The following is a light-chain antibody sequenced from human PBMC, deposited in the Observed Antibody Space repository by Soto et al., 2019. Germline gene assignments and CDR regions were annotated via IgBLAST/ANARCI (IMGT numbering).Light chain of an antibody. Sequence: DIQMTQSPSSLSASVGDRVTITCQASQNINNYLNWYQQKPGRTPKLLIYDAAKLEAGVSSRCRGSGSGTDFTFTISRLQPEDIATYYCQQYENLLTFGQGTRLEIK. J-gene: IGKJ5*01. CDR2: DAA. V-gene: IGKV1-33*01. CDR1: QNINNY. CDR3: QQYENLLT.